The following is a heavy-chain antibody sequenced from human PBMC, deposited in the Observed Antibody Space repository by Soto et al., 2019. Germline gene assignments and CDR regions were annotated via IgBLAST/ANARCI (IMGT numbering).Heavy chain of an antibody. CDR3: ARVNPYCGGDCYFDY. V-gene: IGHV4-4*02. D-gene: IGHD2-21*01. CDR1: SGSISSSNW. J-gene: IGHJ4*02. Sequence: SETLSLTCAVSSGSISSSNWWSWVRQPPGKGLEWIGEIYHSGGTNYNPSLKSRVTISVDKSKNQFSPKLSSVTAADTAVYYCARVNPYCGGDCYFDYWGQGTLVTVSS. CDR2: IYHSGGT.